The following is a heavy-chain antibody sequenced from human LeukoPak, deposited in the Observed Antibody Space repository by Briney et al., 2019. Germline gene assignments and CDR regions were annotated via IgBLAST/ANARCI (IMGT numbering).Heavy chain of an antibody. CDR3: ARSAPEGFWGPAVSLLSWFDP. Sequence: SVKVSCKASGGTFSSYAISWVRQAPGQGLEWMGGIIPIFGTANYAQKFQGRATITADESTSTAYMELSSLRSEDTAVYYCARSAPEGFWGPAVSLLSWFDPWGQGTLVTVSS. CDR1: GGTFSSYA. J-gene: IGHJ5*02. D-gene: IGHD2-2*01. V-gene: IGHV1-69*13. CDR2: IIPIFGTA.